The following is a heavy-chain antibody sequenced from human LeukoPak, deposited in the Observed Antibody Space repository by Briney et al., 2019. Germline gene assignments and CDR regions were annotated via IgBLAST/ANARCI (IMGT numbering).Heavy chain of an antibody. CDR3: AREGYLNSFDY. J-gene: IGHJ4*02. V-gene: IGHV5-51*07. CDR2: IYPGDSDS. CDR1: GYTFTNSW. Sequence: GESLKISCKGSGYTFTNSWIAWVHQMPGKVVEWMGIIYPGDSDSKYSPSFQGQVTISADKSISTAYLQWNSLKASDTAIYYCAREGYLNSFDYWGQGTLVTVSS. D-gene: IGHD5-18*01.